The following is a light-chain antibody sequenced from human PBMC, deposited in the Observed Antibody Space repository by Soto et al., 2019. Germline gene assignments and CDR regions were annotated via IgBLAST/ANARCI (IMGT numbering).Light chain of an antibody. J-gene: IGKJ1*01. CDR2: DAS. CDR1: QIVSKY. CDR3: QHFCHHGDSPPRT. V-gene: IGKV3-11*01. Sequence: EIELSDAPGAKNESRGQRATHYCKALQIVSKYLARYQKKPGQDPGLLIYDASNRATGVPNRFSGSWSGTDFTLTISRLDPAVYAVDYCQHFCHHGDSPPRTFGQGTKVDIK.